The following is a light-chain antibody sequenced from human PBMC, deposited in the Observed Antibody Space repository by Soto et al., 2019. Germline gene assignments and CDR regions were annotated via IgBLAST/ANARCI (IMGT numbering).Light chain of an antibody. CDR1: TTDVGGYNY. CDR2: EVT. J-gene: IGLJ1*01. Sequence: QSVLTQPASVSGSPGQSITISCSGTTTDVGGYNYVSWYQHHPGKAPQLIIYEVTKRPSGVSDRFSGSRSGYTASLTISGLQAEDEADYYCSSYASSRSFVFGTGTKVTVL. V-gene: IGLV2-14*01. CDR3: SSYASSRSFV.